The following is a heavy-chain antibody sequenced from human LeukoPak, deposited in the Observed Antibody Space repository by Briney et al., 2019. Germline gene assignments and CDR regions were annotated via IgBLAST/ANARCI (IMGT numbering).Heavy chain of an antibody. V-gene: IGHV4-59*08. Sequence: SETLSLTCTVSGGSISSYYWSWIRQPPGRGLEWIGYIYYSGSTNYNPSLKSRVTISVDTSTNQFSLKLSSVTAADTAVYYCARRIAAADYNWFDPWGQGTLVTVSS. CDR3: ARRIAAADYNWFDP. CDR2: IYYSGST. CDR1: GGSISSYY. J-gene: IGHJ5*02. D-gene: IGHD6-13*01.